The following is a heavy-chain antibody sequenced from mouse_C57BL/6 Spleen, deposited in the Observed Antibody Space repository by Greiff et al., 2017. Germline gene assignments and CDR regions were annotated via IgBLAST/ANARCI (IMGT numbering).Heavy chain of an antibody. CDR3: ARDEGDSWFAY. J-gene: IGHJ3*01. CDR1: GFTFSSYA. D-gene: IGHD3-3*01. CDR2: ISDGGSYT. Sequence: EVKLLESGGGLVKPGGSLKLSCAASGFTFSSYAMSWVRQTPEKRLEWVATISDGGSYTYYPDNVKGRFTISRDSAKNNLYLQMSHLKSEDTAMYYCARDEGDSWFAYWGQGTLVTVSA. V-gene: IGHV5-4*01.